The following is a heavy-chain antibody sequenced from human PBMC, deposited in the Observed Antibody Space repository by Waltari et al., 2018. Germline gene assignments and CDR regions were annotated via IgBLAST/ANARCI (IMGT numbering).Heavy chain of an antibody. CDR3: ARGGFGFNAGRFDS. J-gene: IGHJ4*02. CDR1: AAVVSRHRPI. D-gene: IGHD3-10*01. V-gene: IGHV6-1*01. Sequence: QVQLQHSGPGRVKPSQTPSLPCAISAAVVSRHRPIWHWIRQSPTRGLGWLGRTYYRSNWYSDSAVSVKSRITINPDTSKNQFSLQLNSVTPEDTAVYYCARGGFGFNAGRFDSWGRGTLVTVTS. CDR2: TYYRSNWYS.